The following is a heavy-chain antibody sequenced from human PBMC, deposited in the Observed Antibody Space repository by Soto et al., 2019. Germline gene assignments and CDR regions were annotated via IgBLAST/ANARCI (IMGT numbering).Heavy chain of an antibody. D-gene: IGHD5-18*01. Sequence: GGSLRLSCAASGFTFSSDSMNWVRQAPGKGLEWVSSISSSGEDIHYADSVKGRFTISRDNAKNLLYLQMDSLRAEDTAVYYCAGAEYRFGYCSDYWGQGTLVTVSS. CDR1: GFTFSSDS. J-gene: IGHJ4*02. CDR2: ISSSGEDI. CDR3: AGAEYRFGYCSDY. V-gene: IGHV3-21*01.